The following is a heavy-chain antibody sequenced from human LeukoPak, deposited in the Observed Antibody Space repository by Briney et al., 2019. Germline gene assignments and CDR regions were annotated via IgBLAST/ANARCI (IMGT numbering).Heavy chain of an antibody. CDR2: IHTSGST. D-gene: IGHD2-15*01. J-gene: IGHJ6*03. Sequence: SETLSLTCTVSGGSIISYYWSWIRQPAGKGLEWIGRIHTSGSTNYNPSLKSRVTMSVDTSNNQFSLKLSSVTAADTAVYYCARGRKIVVVVGTTRTHRDYYMNVWGKGTTVTVSS. V-gene: IGHV4-4*07. CDR3: ARGRKIVVVVGTTRTHRDYYMNV. CDR1: GGSIISYY.